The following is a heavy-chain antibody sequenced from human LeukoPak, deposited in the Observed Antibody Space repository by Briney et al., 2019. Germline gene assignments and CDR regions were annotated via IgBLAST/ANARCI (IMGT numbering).Heavy chain of an antibody. CDR2: ISSNGGST. CDR3: VKGYIIITFGGHDY. CDR1: GFTFSSDA. J-gene: IGHJ4*02. Sequence: PGGSLRLSCSASGFTFSSDAMHWVREAPGKGLEYVSAISSNGGSTYYADSVKGTFTISRDNSKNTLYLQMSSLRAEDTAVYYCVKGYIIITFGGHDYWGQGTLVTVSS. V-gene: IGHV3-64D*06. D-gene: IGHD3-16*01.